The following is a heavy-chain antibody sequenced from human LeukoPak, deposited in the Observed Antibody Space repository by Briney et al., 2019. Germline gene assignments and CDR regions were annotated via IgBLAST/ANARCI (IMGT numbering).Heavy chain of an antibody. J-gene: IGHJ5*02. V-gene: IGHV3-30*04. CDR3: AGGVRGVSSWFDP. Sequence: PGRSLRLSCAASEFFSMYAMHWVRQAPGKGLEWVAAVAYDGKHQYYADSVKGRFTISKDNFKNTLYMNNLKPEDTAVYYCAGGVRGVSSWFDPWGQGTLVTVPS. D-gene: IGHD3-10*01. CDR2: VAYDGKHQ. CDR1: EFFSMYA.